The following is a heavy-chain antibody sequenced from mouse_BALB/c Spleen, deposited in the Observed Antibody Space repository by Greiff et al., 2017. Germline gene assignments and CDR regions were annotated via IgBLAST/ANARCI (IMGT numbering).Heavy chain of an antibody. CDR2: ISSGGST. D-gene: IGHD2-14*01. CDR3: ARRGGVQAWFAY. CDR1: GFTFSSYA. J-gene: IGHJ3*01. Sequence: EVKLMESRGGLVKPGGSLKLSCAASGFTFSSYAMSWVRQTPEKRLEWVASISSGGSTYYPDSVKGRFTISRDNARNILYLQMSSLRSEDTAMYYCARRGGVQAWFAYWGQGTLVTVSA. V-gene: IGHV5-6-5*01.